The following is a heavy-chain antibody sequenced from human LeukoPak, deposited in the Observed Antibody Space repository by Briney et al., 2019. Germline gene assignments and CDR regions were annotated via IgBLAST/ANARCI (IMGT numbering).Heavy chain of an antibody. CDR1: GGSISSSNFY. J-gene: IGHJ4*02. CDR2: MYHRGST. V-gene: IGHV4-39*01. Sequence: SETLSLTCTVSGGSISSSNFYWGWIRQPPGKGLEWIGCMYHRGSTYYNPSLKSRVTISVDTSKNQFSLNLSSVTAADTAVYYCARHADSSGYYFFDFWGQGTLVTVSS. CDR3: ARHADSSGYYFFDF. D-gene: IGHD3-22*01.